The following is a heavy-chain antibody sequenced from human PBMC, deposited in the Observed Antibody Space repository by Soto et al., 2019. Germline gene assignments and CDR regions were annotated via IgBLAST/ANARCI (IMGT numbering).Heavy chain of an antibody. CDR2: ISYDGSNK. D-gene: IGHD3-3*01. V-gene: IGHV3-30-3*01. J-gene: IGHJ4*02. CDR1: GFTFSSYA. CDR3: ARSATFGVVIPPFDY. Sequence: QVQLVESGGGVVQPGRSLRLSCAASGFTFSSYAMHWVRQAPGKGLEWVAVISYDGSNKYYADSVKGRFTISSDNSKNTLYLQMNSLRAEDTAVYYCARSATFGVVIPPFDYWGQGTLVTVSS.